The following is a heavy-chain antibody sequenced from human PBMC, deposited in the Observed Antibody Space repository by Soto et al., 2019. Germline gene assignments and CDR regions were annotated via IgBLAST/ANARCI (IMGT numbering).Heavy chain of an antibody. J-gene: IGHJ6*02. D-gene: IGHD3-3*01. V-gene: IGHV1-69*06. CDR1: GGTFSSYA. Sequence: QVQLVQFGAEVKKPGSSVKVSCKASGGTFSSYAISWVRQAPGQGLEWMGGIIPIFGTANYAQKFQGRVTITADKATSTAYMERSSLRSEDTAVYYCARVKEEYYDCWSGYYSSSSSPYYYYDGMDVWGQGTTVTVSS. CDR2: IIPIFGTA. CDR3: ARVKEEYYDCWSGYYSSSSSPYYYYDGMDV.